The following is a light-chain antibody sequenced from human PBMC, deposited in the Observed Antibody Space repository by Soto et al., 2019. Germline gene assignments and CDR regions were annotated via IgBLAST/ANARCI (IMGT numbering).Light chain of an antibody. CDR2: DAS. J-gene: IGKJ1*01. V-gene: IGKV1-5*01. Sequence: DIQMTPSPSTLSASVLYIVTITFRASQSISSWLAWYQQKPGRAPKVLIFDASSLESGVPSRFSGSGSATEFTLTISSLQPDDFATYYCQKYTTYPWKFGQGTKVDIK. CDR3: QKYTTYPWK. CDR1: QSISSW.